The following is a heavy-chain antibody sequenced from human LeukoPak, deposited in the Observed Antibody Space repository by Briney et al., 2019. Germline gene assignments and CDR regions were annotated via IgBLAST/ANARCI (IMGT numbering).Heavy chain of an antibody. CDR1: GYTFTTYG. Sequence: ASVKVSCKASGYTFTTYGISWVRQAPGQGLEWMGWISTTNGNTAYGKKFQDRVTMTTDTSTTTAYIELRTLRSDDTAVYYCARDFYVGGATSYLDCFDPWGQGTLVTV. D-gene: IGHD3-16*01. V-gene: IGHV1-18*01. CDR3: ARDFYVGGATSYLDCFDP. CDR2: ISTTNGNT. J-gene: IGHJ5*02.